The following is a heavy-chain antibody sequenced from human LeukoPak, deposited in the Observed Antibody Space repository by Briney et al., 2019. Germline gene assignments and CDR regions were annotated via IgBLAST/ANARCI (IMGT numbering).Heavy chain of an antibody. CDR3: ARDRCSGGSCYLDY. CDR1: GLTFSTYN. D-gene: IGHD2-15*01. Sequence: PGGSLRLSCAASGLTFSTYNMNWVRQAPGKGLEWVSYIDSSNSPIYYADSVEGRFTISRDNGKNSLYLQMNSLRDEDTAVYYCARDRCSGGSCYLDYWGQGTLVTVSS. V-gene: IGHV3-48*02. J-gene: IGHJ4*02. CDR2: IDSSNSPI.